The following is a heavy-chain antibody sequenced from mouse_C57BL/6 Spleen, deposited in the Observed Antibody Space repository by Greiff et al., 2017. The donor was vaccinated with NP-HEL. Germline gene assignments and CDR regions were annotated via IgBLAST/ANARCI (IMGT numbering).Heavy chain of an antibody. Sequence: QVQLQQPGAELVKPGASVKLSCKASGYTFTSYWMPWVKQRPGQGLEWIGMIHPTSGSTNYNEKFKSKATLTVDKSSSTASMQLSSLTSEDSAVYYCARSSNYEDFDVWGTGTTVTVSS. D-gene: IGHD2-5*01. V-gene: IGHV1-64*01. CDR3: ARSSNYEDFDV. CDR1: GYTFTSYW. CDR2: IHPTSGST. J-gene: IGHJ1*03.